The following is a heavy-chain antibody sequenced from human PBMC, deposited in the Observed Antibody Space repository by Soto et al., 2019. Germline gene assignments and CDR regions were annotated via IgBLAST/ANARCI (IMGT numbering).Heavy chain of an antibody. CDR2: IIPILGTA. D-gene: IGHD3-10*02. CDR3: ARDFHYDLSGEANH. J-gene: IGHJ5*02. CDR1: GGTFSSYT. Sequence: QVQLVQSGAEVKKPGSSVKVSCKASGGTFSSYTISWVRQAPGQGLEWMGKIIPILGTANYAQKFQGRVPITADKSTSTAYMEMSSLRSEDTAVYYCARDFHYDLSGEANHWGQGTLVTVSS. V-gene: IGHV1-69*08.